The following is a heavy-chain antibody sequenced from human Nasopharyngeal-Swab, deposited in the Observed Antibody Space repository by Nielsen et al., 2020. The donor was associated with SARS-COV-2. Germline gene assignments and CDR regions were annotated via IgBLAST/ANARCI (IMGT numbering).Heavy chain of an antibody. CDR3: ARARITMIVVVNAFDI. CDR2: IYYSGST. V-gene: IGHV4-30-2*05. CDR1: GGSISSGGYS. D-gene: IGHD3-22*01. Sequence: SETLSLTCAVSGGSISSGGYSWSWIRQPPGKGLEWIGSIYYSGSTYYNPSLKSRVTISVDTSKNQFSLKLSSVTAADTAVYYCARARITMIVVVNAFDIWGQGTMVTVSS. J-gene: IGHJ3*02.